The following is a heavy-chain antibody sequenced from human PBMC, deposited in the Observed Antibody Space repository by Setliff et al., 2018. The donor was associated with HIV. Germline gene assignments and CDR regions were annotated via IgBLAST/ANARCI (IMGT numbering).Heavy chain of an antibody. Sequence: LSLTCTVSGGSISSYYWTWLRQFPGKGLEWIGFIFYTGSTTYNPSLNSRVTILVDTSKNQFSLKLSSVTAADTAVYYCGRQVPVPGVAVNPIDYWGQGTLVTVSS. CDR1: GGSISSYY. CDR2: IFYTGST. D-gene: IGHD3-22*01. J-gene: IGHJ4*02. V-gene: IGHV4-59*08. CDR3: GRQVPVPGVAVNPIDY.